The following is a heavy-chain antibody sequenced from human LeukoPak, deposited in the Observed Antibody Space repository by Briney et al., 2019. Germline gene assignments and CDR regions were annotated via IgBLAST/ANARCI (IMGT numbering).Heavy chain of an antibody. CDR1: GYTFTSYG. Sequence: ASVAVSCMASGYTFTSYGIRWVRQAPGQGREWMGWSSDYNGNTNYAQKLQGRVTMITETSTSPAYMELRSLRSGDTAVDYCARGTDDLGAFDIWGQGTMVTVSS. V-gene: IGHV1-18*01. J-gene: IGHJ3*02. CDR3: ARGTDDLGAFDI. CDR2: SSDYNGNT. D-gene: IGHD1-1*01.